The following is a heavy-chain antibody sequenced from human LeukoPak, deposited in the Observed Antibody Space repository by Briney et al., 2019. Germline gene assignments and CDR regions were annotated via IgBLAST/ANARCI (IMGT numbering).Heavy chain of an antibody. CDR3: ARGDLWFGEFYIDY. D-gene: IGHD3-10*01. Sequence: ASVKVSCKASGYTFTSYAMNWVRQAPGQGLEWMGWINTNTGNPTYAQGFTGRFVFSLDTSVSTAYLQISSLKAEDTAVYYCARGDLWFGEFYIDYWGQGTLVTVSS. J-gene: IGHJ4*02. V-gene: IGHV7-4-1*02. CDR1: GYTFTSYA. CDR2: INTNTGNP.